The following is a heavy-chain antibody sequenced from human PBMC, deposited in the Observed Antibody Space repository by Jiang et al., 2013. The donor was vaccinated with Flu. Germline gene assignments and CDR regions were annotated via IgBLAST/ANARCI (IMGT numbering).Heavy chain of an antibody. CDR3: AKDRGDYGWIGS. D-gene: IGHD4-17*01. V-gene: IGHV3-30*02. J-gene: IGHJ4*02. Sequence: FTISRDNSKNTLYLQMNSLRAEDTAVYYCAKDRGDYGWIGSWGQGTLVTVSS.